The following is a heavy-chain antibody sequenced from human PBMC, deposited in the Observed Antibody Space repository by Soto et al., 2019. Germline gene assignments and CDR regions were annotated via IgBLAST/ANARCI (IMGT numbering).Heavy chain of an antibody. CDR2: INHSGST. Sequence: ETLSLTCAVYGGSFSGYYWSWIRQPPGKGMEWIGEINHSGSTNYNPSLKSRVTISVEKSKNQFSLKLSSVTAADMAVYYCARGRGPTLNIRTQYYYGSGSYYKQDLYFDYWGQGTLVTVSS. V-gene: IGHV4-34*01. J-gene: IGHJ4*02. D-gene: IGHD3-10*01. CDR1: GGSFSGYY. CDR3: ARGRGPTLNIRTQYYYGSGSYYKQDLYFDY.